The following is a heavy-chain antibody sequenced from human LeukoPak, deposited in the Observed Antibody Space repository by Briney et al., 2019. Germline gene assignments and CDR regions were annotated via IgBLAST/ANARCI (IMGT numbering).Heavy chain of an antibody. Sequence: ASVKVSCKASGYTFTSYYMHWVRQAPGQGLEWMGIINPSGGSTSYAQKFQGRVTMTRDTSTSTVYMELSSLRSEDTAVYYCALNYDYVWGSYPSGPFDYWGQGTLVTASS. CDR2: INPSGGST. V-gene: IGHV1-46*01. CDR3: ALNYDYVWGSYPSGPFDY. J-gene: IGHJ4*02. CDR1: GYTFTSYY. D-gene: IGHD3-16*02.